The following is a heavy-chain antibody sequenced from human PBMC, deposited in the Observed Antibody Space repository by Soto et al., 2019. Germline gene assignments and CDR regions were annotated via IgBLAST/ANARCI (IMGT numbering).Heavy chain of an antibody. CDR3: ARDRKGYCSSTSCYRAYYYYMDV. D-gene: IGHD2-2*02. CDR1: GGTFSSYT. V-gene: IGHV1-69*04. CDR2: IIPILGIA. J-gene: IGHJ6*03. Sequence: KKSAASVKVSCKASGGTFSSYTISWVRQAPGQGLEWMGRIIPILGIANYAQKFQGRVTITADKSTSTAYMELSSLRSEDTAVYYCARDRKGYCSSTSCYRAYYYYMDVWGKGTTVTVSS.